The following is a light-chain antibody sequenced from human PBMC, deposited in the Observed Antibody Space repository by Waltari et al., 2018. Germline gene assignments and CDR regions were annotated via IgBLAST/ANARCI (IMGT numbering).Light chain of an antibody. CDR2: EVT. CDR3: SSYAGSSTYV. V-gene: IGLV2-8*01. Sequence: QSALTQPPSASGSPGQSVTVSCTGTSGDVGNYNYVSWYQQYPGKAPKLIIYEVTKRPSGVPERFSGSKSGKTASLTVAGLRAEDEADYYCSSYAGSSTYVFGSGTKVTVL. J-gene: IGLJ1*01. CDR1: SGDVGNYNY.